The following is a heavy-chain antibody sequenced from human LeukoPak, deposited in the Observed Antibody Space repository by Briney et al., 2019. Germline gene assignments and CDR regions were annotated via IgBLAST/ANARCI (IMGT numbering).Heavy chain of an antibody. J-gene: IGHJ4*02. V-gene: IGHV3-23*01. Sequence: GGSLRLSCAASGFTFSSYAMSWARQAPGKGLEWVSAISGSGGSTYYADSVKGRFTISRDNSKNTLYLQMNSLRAEDTAVYYCADIVVVVAATRTWGQGTLVTVSS. D-gene: IGHD2-15*01. CDR1: GFTFSSYA. CDR3: ADIVVVVAATRT. CDR2: ISGSGGST.